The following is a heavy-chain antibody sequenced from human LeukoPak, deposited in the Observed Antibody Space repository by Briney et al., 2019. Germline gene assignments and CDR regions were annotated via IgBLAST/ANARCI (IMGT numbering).Heavy chain of an antibody. CDR3: ARDGEFGTGSYYRGCFDY. CDR1: GYSFTAFY. V-gene: IGHV1-2*02. CDR2: IHPRSGDT. D-gene: IGHD3-10*01. J-gene: IGHJ4*02. Sequence: ASVKVSCKASGYSFTAFYIHWVRQAPGQGLEWMGWIHPRSGDTDYAYKFKGRVTMTRDTSSSTAYMDLDSLRSDDTAVYYCARDGEFGTGSYYRGCFDYWGQGNLVTVSS.